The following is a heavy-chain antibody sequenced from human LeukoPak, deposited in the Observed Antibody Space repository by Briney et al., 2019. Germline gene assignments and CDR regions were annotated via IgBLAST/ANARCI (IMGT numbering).Heavy chain of an antibody. CDR1: GFTFSIYS. V-gene: IGHV3-21*04. J-gene: IGHJ6*02. CDR3: ARNKGQGYNFGRFYQGMDV. D-gene: IGHD2-15*01. CDR2: ITPSSSYI. Sequence: GGSLRLSCAASGFTFSIYSMNWVRQAPGKGLEWVSSITPSSSYIYYADSVKGRFTISRDSAKNSVFLQMNSLTADDTAIYYCARNKGQGYNFGRFYQGMDVWGQGTTVTVSS.